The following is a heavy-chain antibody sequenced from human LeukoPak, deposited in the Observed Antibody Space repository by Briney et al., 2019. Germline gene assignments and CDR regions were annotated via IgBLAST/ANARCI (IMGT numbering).Heavy chain of an antibody. CDR1: GGSISSYY. D-gene: IGHD4-11*01. CDR2: IHYSGST. J-gene: IGHJ6*03. Sequence: PSETLSLTCTVSGGSISSYYWSWIRQPPGKGLEWIGYIHYSGSTNYNPSLKSRVTISVDTSKNQFSPKLSSVTAADTAVYYCARASVTYYYYYYMDVWGKGTTVTVSS. CDR3: ARASVTYYYYYYMDV. V-gene: IGHV4-59*01.